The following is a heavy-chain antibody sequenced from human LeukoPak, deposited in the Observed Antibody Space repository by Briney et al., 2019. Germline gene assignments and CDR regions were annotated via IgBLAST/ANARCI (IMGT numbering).Heavy chain of an antibody. CDR2: IRGKANGGTT. V-gene: IGHV3-49*03. CDR1: GCTFGDYA. D-gene: IGHD3-10*01. Sequence: GGSLRLSCTGSGCTFGDYAMSWFRQAPGKGLEWVGFIRGKANGGTTEYAASVKGRFTISGDDSKSIAYLQMNSLKTEDTALYYCTRDNGLGNRYFDYWGQGTLVTVSS. CDR3: TRDNGLGNRYFDY. J-gene: IGHJ4*02.